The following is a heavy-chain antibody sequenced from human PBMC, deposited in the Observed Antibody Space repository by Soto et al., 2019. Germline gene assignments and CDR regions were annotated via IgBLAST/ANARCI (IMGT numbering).Heavy chain of an antibody. D-gene: IGHD4-17*01. Sequence: LVESGGALVQPGGSLRLSCAASGFAFGAYSFRWVRQAPGKGLEWVSYISSSATTIYYADSVKGRFTVSRDNAKNLLFLQMESLRAEDTAVYYCARGGRDYVHEWYFDLWGRGTLVAVSS. CDR2: ISSSATTI. CDR3: ARGGRDYVHEWYFDL. CDR1: GFAFGAYS. J-gene: IGHJ2*01. V-gene: IGHV3-48*01.